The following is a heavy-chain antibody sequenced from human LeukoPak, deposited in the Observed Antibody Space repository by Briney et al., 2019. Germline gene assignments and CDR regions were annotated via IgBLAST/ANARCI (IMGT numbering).Heavy chain of an antibody. CDR2: IGVSGGST. D-gene: IGHD3-22*01. CDR3: AKGYYDSTGYPLRPSFDY. J-gene: IGHJ4*02. CDR1: GFTFSGYA. Sequence: PGGSLRLSCAASGFTFSGYAMTWVRQAPGKGLEWVSTIGVSGGSTFYADSVKGRFTNSRDNSKNTLYLQMNSLRVEDTAVYYCAKGYYDSTGYPLRPSFDYWGQGTLVTVCS. V-gene: IGHV3-23*01.